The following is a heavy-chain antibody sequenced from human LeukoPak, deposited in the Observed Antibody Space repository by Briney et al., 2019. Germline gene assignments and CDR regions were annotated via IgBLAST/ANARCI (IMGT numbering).Heavy chain of an antibody. CDR3: AKVPSPYYYDSSGYYGFDY. Sequence: GGSLRLSCAASGFTFSSYSMNWVRQAPGKGLEWVSSISSSSSYIYYADSVKGRFTISRDNSKSTLYLQMNSLRAEDTAVYYCAKVPSPYYYDSSGYYGFDYWGQGTLVTVSS. J-gene: IGHJ4*02. CDR1: GFTFSSYS. CDR2: ISSSSSYI. D-gene: IGHD3-22*01. V-gene: IGHV3-21*04.